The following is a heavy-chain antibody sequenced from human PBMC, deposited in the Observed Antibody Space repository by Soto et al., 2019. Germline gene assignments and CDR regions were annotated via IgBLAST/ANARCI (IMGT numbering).Heavy chain of an antibody. D-gene: IGHD3-3*02. Sequence: SETLSLTCAVYGGSFTGYYWTWIRQTPGKGLEWIGEINYGGSSYYNPSLESRISMAVDTSKNQFSLKLRSVTAADTAVYFCVRGQPHRITIFEVVIRSYDYGMDVWGQGTTVTVSS. J-gene: IGHJ6*02. CDR2: INYGGSS. CDR3: VRGQPHRITIFEVVIRSYDYGMDV. V-gene: IGHV4-34*01. CDR1: GGSFTGYY.